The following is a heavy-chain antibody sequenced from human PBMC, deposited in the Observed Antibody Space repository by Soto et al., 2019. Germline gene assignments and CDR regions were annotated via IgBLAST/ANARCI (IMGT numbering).Heavy chain of an antibody. D-gene: IGHD6-25*01. J-gene: IGHJ6*02. Sequence: EVQLVESGGGLIQPGGSLRLSCAASGFTVSSNYMSWVRQAPGKGLEWVSVIYSGGSTYYADSVKGRFTISRDNSKNTLYLQMNSLRAEDTAVYYWARDRGPIAAGRSYYYYYGMDVWGQGTTVTVSS. CDR1: GFTVSSNY. CDR3: ARDRGPIAAGRSYYYYYGMDV. V-gene: IGHV3-53*01. CDR2: IYSGGST.